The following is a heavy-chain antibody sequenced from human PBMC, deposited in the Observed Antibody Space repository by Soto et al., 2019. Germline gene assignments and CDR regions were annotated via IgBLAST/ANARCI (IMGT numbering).Heavy chain of an antibody. D-gene: IGHD6-19*01. CDR3: ARPRAGSRDYYYYGMDV. CDR1: GGSISSSSYY. CDR2: IYYSGST. V-gene: IGHV4-39*01. Sequence: SETLSLTCTVSGGSISSSSYYWGWIRQPPGKGLEWIGSIYYSGSTYYNPCLKSRVTISADTSKNQFSLKLSSVTAADTAVYYCARPRAGSRDYYYYGMDVWGKGTTVTVSS. J-gene: IGHJ6*04.